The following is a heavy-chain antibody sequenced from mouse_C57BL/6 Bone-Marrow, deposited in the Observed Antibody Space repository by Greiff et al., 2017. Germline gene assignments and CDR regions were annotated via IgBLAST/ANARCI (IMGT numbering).Heavy chain of an antibody. CDR1: GFTFSSYG. D-gene: IGHD2-5*01. J-gene: IGHJ1*03. Sequence: VQLKESGGDLVKPGGSLKLSCAASGFTFSSYGMSWVRQTPDKRLEWVATISSGGSYTYYPDSVKGRFTISRDNAKNTLYLQMSSLKSEDTAMYYCARRGYSNYFWYFDVWGTGTTVTVSS. CDR2: ISSGGSYT. V-gene: IGHV5-6*01. CDR3: ARRGYSNYFWYFDV.